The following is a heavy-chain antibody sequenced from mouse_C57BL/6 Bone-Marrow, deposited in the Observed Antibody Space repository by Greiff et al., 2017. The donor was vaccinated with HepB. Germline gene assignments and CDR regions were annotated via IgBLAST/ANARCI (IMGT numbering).Heavy chain of an antibody. CDR3: TTDSYYSNVYAMDY. CDR2: IDPENGDT. J-gene: IGHJ4*01. CDR1: GFNIKDDY. V-gene: IGHV14-4*01. D-gene: IGHD2-5*01. Sequence: VQLKQSGAELVRPGASVKLSCTASGFNIKDDYMHWVKQSPEQGLEWIGWIDPENGDTEYASKFQGKATITADTSSNTAYLQLSSLTSEATAVYYCTTDSYYSNVYAMDYWGQGTSVTVSS.